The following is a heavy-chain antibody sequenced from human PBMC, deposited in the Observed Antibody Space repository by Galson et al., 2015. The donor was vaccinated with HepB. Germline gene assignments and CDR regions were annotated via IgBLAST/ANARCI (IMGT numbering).Heavy chain of an antibody. D-gene: IGHD7-27*01. Sequence: SEPLSLTCAVSGASISDYYWSWIRQSPGKGLEWIGYIYYRGTTNFNPSLKSRVTISIDTSKKQVSLKLRSVTAADTAVYYCARDLANWGSVGNDAFDIWGQGTVVTVSS. J-gene: IGHJ3*02. CDR1: GASISDYY. CDR2: IYYRGTT. CDR3: ARDLANWGSVGNDAFDI. V-gene: IGHV4-59*01.